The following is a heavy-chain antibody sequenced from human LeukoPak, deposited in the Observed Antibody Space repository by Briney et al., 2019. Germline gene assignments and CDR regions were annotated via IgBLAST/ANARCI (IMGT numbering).Heavy chain of an antibody. CDR3: ARGPPPYTEGDLFYYYGLDV. V-gene: IGHV1-69*13. J-gene: IGHJ6*02. Sequence: ASVKVSCKASGGSFSNYAISWVRQAPGQGLEWMGGIVPILSTTNYARKFQSRVTMTAGESTSTAYMELSSLRSDDTAVYYCARGPPPYTEGDLFYYYGLDVWGQGTTVTVSS. D-gene: IGHD3-16*01. CDR2: IVPILSTT. CDR1: GGSFSNYA.